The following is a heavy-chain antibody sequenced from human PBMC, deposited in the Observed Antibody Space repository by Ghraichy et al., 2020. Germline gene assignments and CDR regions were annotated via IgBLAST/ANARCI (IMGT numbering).Heavy chain of an antibody. J-gene: IGHJ5*02. CDR1: GFIFSSYA. D-gene: IGHD2-21*01. V-gene: IGHV3-23*01. CDR3: AKDIPWYPRTPPLDP. Sequence: GESLNISCAASGFIFSSYAMSWVRQAPGKGMEWVSGISDSGGRTDYADSVKGRFTISRDNSKNTLYLEMKSLRAEDTAVYFCAKDIPWYPRTPPLDPWGQGTLVTVSS. CDR2: ISDSGGRT.